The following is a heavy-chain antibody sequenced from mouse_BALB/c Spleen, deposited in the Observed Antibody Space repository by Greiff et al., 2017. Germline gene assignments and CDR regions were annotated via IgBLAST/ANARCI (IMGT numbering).Heavy chain of an antibody. Sequence: VQLQQSGAELVRPGALVKLSCKASGFNIKDYYMHWVKQRPEQGLEWIGWIDPENGNTIYDPKFPGKASITADTSSNTAYLQLSSLTSEDTAVYYGAREDYYGSSFPFAYWGQGTLVTVSA. CDR2: IDPENGNT. D-gene: IGHD1-1*01. CDR3: AREDYYGSSFPFAY. CDR1: GFNIKDYY. J-gene: IGHJ3*01. V-gene: IGHV14-1*02.